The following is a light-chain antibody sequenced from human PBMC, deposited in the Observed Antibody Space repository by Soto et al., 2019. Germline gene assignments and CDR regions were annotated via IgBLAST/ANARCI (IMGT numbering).Light chain of an antibody. CDR2: EVS. V-gene: IGLV2-14*01. CDR3: SSYTSSSTL. Sequence: QSALTQPASVSGSPGQSITISCTGTGSDVGGYNYVSWYQQHPGKAPKLMIYEVSNRPSGVSNRFSGSKSGNTASLTISGLQAEDEADYYCSSYTSSSTLFGGRTKLTVL. CDR1: GSDVGGYNY. J-gene: IGLJ2*01.